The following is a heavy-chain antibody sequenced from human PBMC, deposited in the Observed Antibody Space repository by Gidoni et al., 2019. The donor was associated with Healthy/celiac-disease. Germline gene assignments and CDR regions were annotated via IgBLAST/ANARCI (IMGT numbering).Heavy chain of an antibody. CDR3: AKTIAEQPLLYPVLDY. CDR2: ISYDGSNK. D-gene: IGHD2-2*02. V-gene: IGHV3-30*18. J-gene: IGHJ4*02. Sequence: QVQLVESGGGVVPPGRSLRLSCQASGFTFSSYGMHWVRQAPGKGLEWVAVISYDGSNKYYADSVKGRFTISRDNSKNTLYLQMNSLRAEDTAVYYCAKTIAEQPLLYPVLDYWGQGTLVTVSS. CDR1: GFTFSSYG.